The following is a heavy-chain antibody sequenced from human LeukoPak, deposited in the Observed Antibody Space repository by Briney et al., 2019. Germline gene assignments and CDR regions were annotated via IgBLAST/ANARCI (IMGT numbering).Heavy chain of an antibody. D-gene: IGHD6-19*01. CDR2: ISSSGSTI. J-gene: IGHJ3*02. CDR1: GFTFSSYE. CDR3: ARGYSSGPLSDDAFDI. V-gene: IGHV3-48*03. Sequence: GGSLRLSCAASGFTFSSYEMNWVPQAPGKGLEWVSYISSSGSTIYYADSVKGRFTISRDNAKNSLYLQMNSLRAEDTAVYYCARGYSSGPLSDDAFDIWGQGTMVTVSS.